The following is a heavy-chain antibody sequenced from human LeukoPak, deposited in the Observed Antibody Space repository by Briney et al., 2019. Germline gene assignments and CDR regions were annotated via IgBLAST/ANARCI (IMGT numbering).Heavy chain of an antibody. CDR1: GGSFSVYY. V-gene: IGHV4-34*01. Sequence: SETLSLTCAVYGGSFSVYYWSWIRQPPGKGLEWIGEINHSGSTNYNPSLKSRVTISVDTSKNQFSLKLSSVTAADTAVYYCARGRRYWGQGTLVTVSS. CDR3: ARGRRY. CDR2: INHSGST. J-gene: IGHJ4*02.